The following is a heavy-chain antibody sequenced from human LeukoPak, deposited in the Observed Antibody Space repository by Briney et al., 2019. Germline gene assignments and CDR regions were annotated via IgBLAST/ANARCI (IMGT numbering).Heavy chain of an antibody. CDR1: GGSISSYY. CDR2: IYYSGST. V-gene: IGHV4-59*12. Sequence: SETLSLTCTVSGGSISSYYWSWIRQPPGKGLEWIGYIYYSGSTNYNPSLKSRVTISVDTSKNQFSLKLSSVTAADTAVYYCARGARGGSHESRHKRAFDIWGQGTMVTVSS. D-gene: IGHD1-26*01. J-gene: IGHJ3*02. CDR3: ARGARGGSHESRHKRAFDI.